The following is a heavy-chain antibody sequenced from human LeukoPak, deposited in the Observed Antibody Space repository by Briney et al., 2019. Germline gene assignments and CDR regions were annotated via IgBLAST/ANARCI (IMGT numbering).Heavy chain of an antibody. Sequence: SETLSLTCTVSGASISEGHYYWGWIRQTPGKGLEWIGSINYSGATYYHPSLKSRVTISVNTSTNQLSLKLSSVTAADTAVYYCARQSITPSDWLDPWGQGSLVIVSS. CDR2: INYSGAT. D-gene: IGHD3-3*01. CDR1: GASISEGHYY. CDR3: ARQSITPSDWLDP. V-gene: IGHV4-39*01. J-gene: IGHJ5*02.